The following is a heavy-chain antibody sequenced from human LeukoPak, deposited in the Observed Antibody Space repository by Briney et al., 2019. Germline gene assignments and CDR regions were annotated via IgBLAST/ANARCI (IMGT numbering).Heavy chain of an antibody. Sequence: GGSLRLSCAASGFTFDDYAMHWVRQAPGKGLEWVSGISWNSGSIGYADSVKGRFTISRDNAKNSLYLQMNSLRAEDTALYYCAKGKMSSWSFYFDYWGQGTLVTVSS. CDR2: ISWNSGSI. CDR3: AKGKMSSWSFYFDY. V-gene: IGHV3-9*01. J-gene: IGHJ4*02. CDR1: GFTFDDYA. D-gene: IGHD6-13*01.